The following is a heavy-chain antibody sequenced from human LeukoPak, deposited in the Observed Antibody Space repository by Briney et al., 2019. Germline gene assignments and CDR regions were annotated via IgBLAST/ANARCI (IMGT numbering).Heavy chain of an antibody. J-gene: IGHJ6*03. CDR2: ISWDGGST. CDR1: GFTFDDYT. D-gene: IGHD2-2*01. V-gene: IGHV3-43*01. CDR3: AKAGRYGVYCSSTSCWGYYMDV. Sequence: GGSLRLSCAASGFTFDDYTMHWVRQAPGKGLEWVSLISWDGGSTYYADSVKGRFTISRDNSKNSLYLQMNSLRTEDTALYYCAKAGRYGVYCSSTSCWGYYMDVWGKGTTVTVSS.